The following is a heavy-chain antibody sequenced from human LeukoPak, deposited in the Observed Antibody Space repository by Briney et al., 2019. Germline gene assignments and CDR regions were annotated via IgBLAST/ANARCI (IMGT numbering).Heavy chain of an antibody. CDR3: VRDPSSLGF. D-gene: IGHD6-6*01. Sequence: PGGSLRLSCAASGFTFSSYWMHWVRQAPGKGLVWVSRILGDGSSTTYADSVRGRFTISRDNAKNTLYLQMNSLRAEDTAVYYCVRDPSSLGFWGQGTLVTVSS. CDR2: ILGDGSST. J-gene: IGHJ4*02. CDR1: GFTFSSYW. V-gene: IGHV3-74*03.